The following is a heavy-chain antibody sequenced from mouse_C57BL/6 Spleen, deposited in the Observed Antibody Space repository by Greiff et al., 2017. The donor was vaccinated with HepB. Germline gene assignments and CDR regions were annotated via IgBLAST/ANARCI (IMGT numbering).Heavy chain of an antibody. CDR1: GYAFSSSW. CDR2: IYPGDGDT. Sequence: VKLQESGPELVKPGASVKISCKASGYAFSSSWMNWVKQRPGKGLEWIGRIYPGDGDTNYNGKFKGKATLTADKSSSTAYMQLSSLTSEDSAVYFCARTQLGGGYFDYWGQGTTLTVSS. J-gene: IGHJ2*01. D-gene: IGHD4-1*02. V-gene: IGHV1-82*01. CDR3: ARTQLGGGYFDY.